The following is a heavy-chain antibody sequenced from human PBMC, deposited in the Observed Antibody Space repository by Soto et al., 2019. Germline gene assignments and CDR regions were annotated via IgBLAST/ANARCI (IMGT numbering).Heavy chain of an antibody. Sequence: EVQLLESGGHVVQPGGSLRLSCAASGFTFSSYAMNWVRQAPGKGLEWISSVSGSGGSAYYADSVKGRFTISRDNSKNTLHLQMNSLRAEDTAIYYCAKDADEGIAVAATFFDKRGQGTLVAVSS. CDR3: AKDADEGIAVAATFFDK. CDR2: VSGSGGSA. D-gene: IGHD6-19*01. CDR1: GFTFSSYA. J-gene: IGHJ4*02. V-gene: IGHV3-23*01.